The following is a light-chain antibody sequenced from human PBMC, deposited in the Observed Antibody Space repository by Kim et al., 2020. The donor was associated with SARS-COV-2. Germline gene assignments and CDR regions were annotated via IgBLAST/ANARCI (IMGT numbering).Light chain of an antibody. CDR1: QGVSNN. CDR3: QQYENWPPVT. CDR2: GAS. Sequence: IVMTQSPANRSVSPGERVTLSCRASQGVSNNLAWYQQKPGQAPRLLIYGASTRATGTPARFSGSGSGTEFTLDISSLQSEDLAVYYCQQYENWPPVTFGGGTKVDIK. V-gene: IGKV3-15*01. J-gene: IGKJ4*01.